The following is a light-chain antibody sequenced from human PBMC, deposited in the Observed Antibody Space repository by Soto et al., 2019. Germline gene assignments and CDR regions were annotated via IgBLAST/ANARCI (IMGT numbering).Light chain of an antibody. CDR3: QQYNNWPYT. CDR2: GAS. CDR1: QSVSSN. Sequence: EIVMTQSPATLSVSPGERATLSCRASQSVSSNLAWYQQKPGQAPRRLIYGASTRATGIPARFSGSGSGTEVTLTISSLQSEDFAVYYCQQYNNWPYTFGQGTKLEIK. J-gene: IGKJ2*01. V-gene: IGKV3-15*01.